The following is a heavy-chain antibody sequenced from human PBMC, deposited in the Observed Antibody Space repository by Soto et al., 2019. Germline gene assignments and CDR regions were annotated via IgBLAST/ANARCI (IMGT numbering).Heavy chain of an antibody. CDR1: GACIGSGGW. Sequence: SETLSLTCAVSGACIGSGGWWSWVRQPPGKRLEWIAEIFHDGNTNYSPSLKSRVTISVDKSQNQFSLNVYSVPAADTAVYYCARHEGWTGPDQWGQGTLVTVSS. CDR3: ARHEGWTGPDQ. D-gene: IGHD2-8*02. V-gene: IGHV4-4*02. J-gene: IGHJ5*02. CDR2: IFHDGNT.